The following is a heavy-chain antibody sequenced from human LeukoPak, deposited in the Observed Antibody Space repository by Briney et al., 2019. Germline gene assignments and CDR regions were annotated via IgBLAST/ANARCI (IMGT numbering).Heavy chain of an antibody. J-gene: IGHJ5*02. CDR1: GYTFTSYY. CDR2: INPSGGST. V-gene: IGHV1-46*01. CDR3: ARGSPIFGVVEYNWFDP. D-gene: IGHD3-3*01. Sequence: ASVKISCKASGYTFTSYYMHWVRQAPGQGLEWMGIINPSGGSTSYAQKFQGRVTMTRDMSTSTVYMELSSLRSEDTAVYYCARGSPIFGVVEYNWFDPWGQGTLVTVSS.